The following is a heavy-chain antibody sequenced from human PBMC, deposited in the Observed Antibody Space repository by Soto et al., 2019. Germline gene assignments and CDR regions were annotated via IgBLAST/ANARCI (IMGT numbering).Heavy chain of an antibody. J-gene: IGHJ5*02. V-gene: IGHV3-23*01. CDR1: GFTFTTYA. D-gene: IGHD2-15*01. CDR2: ISGSGGRT. Sequence: EGQLLESGGGLVQPGGSLRLSCAASGFTFTTYAMAWVRQAPGKGLEWVSYISGSGGRTNYADSVKGRFTISRDNSKNTQYLQMSSLRPADTAVYYCTKDLKSGSAATLFDPWGQGTLVTVSS. CDR3: TKDLKSGSAATLFDP.